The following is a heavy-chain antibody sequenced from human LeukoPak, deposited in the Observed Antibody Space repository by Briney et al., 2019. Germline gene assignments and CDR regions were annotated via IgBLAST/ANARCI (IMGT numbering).Heavy chain of an antibody. Sequence: SQTLSLTCAISGDSVSSNSAAWNWIRQSPSRRLEWLGGTYYRSKWYNDYAVSVKSRITINPDTAKNQFSLQLISVTPEDTAVYYCARATPHWFDPWGQGTLVTVSS. J-gene: IGHJ5*02. CDR2: TYYRSKWYN. V-gene: IGHV6-1*01. CDR1: GDSVSSNSAA. CDR3: ARATPHWFDP.